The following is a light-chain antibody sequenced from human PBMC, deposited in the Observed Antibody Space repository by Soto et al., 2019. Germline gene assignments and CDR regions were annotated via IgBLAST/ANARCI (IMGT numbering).Light chain of an antibody. CDR2: GNS. J-gene: IGLJ3*02. CDR1: SSNIGAGYD. Sequence: QSVLTQPPSVSGAPGQRVTISCTRSSSNIGAGYDVHWYQQLPGTAPKLLIYGNSNRPSGVPDRFSGSKSGTSATLAITGLQAEGEAEYYTQSYASRLRGWAFAGGTKL. CDR3: QSYASRLRGWA. V-gene: IGLV1-40*01.